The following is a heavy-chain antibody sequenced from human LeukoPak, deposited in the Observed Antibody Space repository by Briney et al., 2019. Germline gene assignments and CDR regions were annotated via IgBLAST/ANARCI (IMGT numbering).Heavy chain of an antibody. J-gene: IGHJ4*02. Sequence: VKVSCKASGGTFSSYAISWVRQATGQGLEWMGRIIPIFGTANYAQKFQGRVTITTDESTSTAYMELSSLRSEDTAVYYCASEGYYYDSSGYFDYWGQGTLVTVSS. CDR1: GGTFSSYA. D-gene: IGHD3-22*01. CDR2: IIPIFGTA. CDR3: ASEGYYYDSSGYFDY. V-gene: IGHV1-69*13.